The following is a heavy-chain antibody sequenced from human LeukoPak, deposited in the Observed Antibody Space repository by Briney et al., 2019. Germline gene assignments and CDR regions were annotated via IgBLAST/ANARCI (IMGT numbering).Heavy chain of an antibody. Sequence: PGGSLRLSCAASGFTFSSYSMNWVRQAPGKGLVWVSSISSSSSYIYYADSVKGRFTISRDNAKNSLYLQMNSLRAEDTAVYYCAKESFAAAAGTMGYWGQGTLVTVSS. V-gene: IGHV3-21*01. CDR2: ISSSSSYI. J-gene: IGHJ4*02. CDR3: AKESFAAAAGTMGY. CDR1: GFTFSSYS. D-gene: IGHD6-13*01.